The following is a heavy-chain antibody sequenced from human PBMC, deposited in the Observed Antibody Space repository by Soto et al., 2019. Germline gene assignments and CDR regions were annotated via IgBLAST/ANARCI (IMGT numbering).Heavy chain of an antibody. Sequence: PSETLSLTCTVSGDSVSSGSYYYTWIRQPPGKGLEWIGYIYYSGRTKYNLSLKSRVTISLDTSKNQFSLKLSSVTAADTAVYYCARDGNDILTGYHSDYWGHGALVTVSS. CDR3: ARDGNDILTGYHSDY. CDR2: IYYSGRT. V-gene: IGHV4-61*01. J-gene: IGHJ4*01. CDR1: GDSVSSGSYY. D-gene: IGHD3-9*01.